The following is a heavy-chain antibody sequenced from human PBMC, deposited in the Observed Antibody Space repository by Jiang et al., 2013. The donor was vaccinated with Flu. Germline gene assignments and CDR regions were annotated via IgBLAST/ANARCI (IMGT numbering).Heavy chain of an antibody. J-gene: IGHJ4*02. CDR2: INTKTGNP. D-gene: IGHD4-17*01. CDR3: ARGRTVATFEY. CDR1: YTITNYA. V-gene: IGHV7-4-1*02. Sequence: YTITNYAINWVRQAPGQGLEWMGWINTKTGNPTYAQGFTGRFVFSLDTSVSTAYLQISSLKDEDTAVYYCARGRTVATFEYWGQGTLVTVSS.